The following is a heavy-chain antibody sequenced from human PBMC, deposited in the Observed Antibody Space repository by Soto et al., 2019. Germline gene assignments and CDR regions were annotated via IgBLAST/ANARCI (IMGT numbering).Heavy chain of an antibody. Sequence: QITLKESGPTLVKPTQTLTLTCTLSGFSLSTNGVGVGWIRQPPGKALEWLALLYWDDDKRYSPSLKSRLTITKDTSKNQVLLTMTNMDPVDTATYYCGGTVTTFITFDYWGQGSLVTVSS. CDR2: LYWDDDK. V-gene: IGHV2-5*02. D-gene: IGHD4-17*01. CDR3: GGTVTTFITFDY. CDR1: GFSLSTNGVG. J-gene: IGHJ4*02.